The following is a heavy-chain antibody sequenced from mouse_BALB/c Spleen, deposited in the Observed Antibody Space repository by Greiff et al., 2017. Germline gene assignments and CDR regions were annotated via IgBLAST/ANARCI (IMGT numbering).Heavy chain of an antibody. Sequence: EVQGVESGGGLVKPGGSLKLSCAASGFTFSSYAMSWVRQTPEKRLEWVASISSGGSTYYPDSVKGRFTISRDNARNILYLQMSSLRSEDTAMYYCARRLTTATGFDYWGQGTTLTVSS. D-gene: IGHD1-2*01. J-gene: IGHJ2*01. CDR3: ARRLTTATGFDY. V-gene: IGHV5-6-5*01. CDR1: GFTFSSYA. CDR2: ISSGGST.